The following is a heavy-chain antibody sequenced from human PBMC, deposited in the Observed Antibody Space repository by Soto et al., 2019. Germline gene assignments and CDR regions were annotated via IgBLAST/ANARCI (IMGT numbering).Heavy chain of an antibody. J-gene: IGHJ4*02. CDR3: AKDTIYYDSSGYYPGFDY. Sequence: QVQLVQSGAEVKKPGASVKVSCKASGYTFITYGISWVRQAPGQGLEWMGWISAYYGITNYAHKLQGRVTMTTDTSTRTAYMELRSRISDETAVYYCAKDTIYYDSSGYYPGFDYRGQGTLVTVSS. CDR2: ISAYYGIT. CDR1: GYTFITYG. V-gene: IGHV1-18*04. D-gene: IGHD3-22*01.